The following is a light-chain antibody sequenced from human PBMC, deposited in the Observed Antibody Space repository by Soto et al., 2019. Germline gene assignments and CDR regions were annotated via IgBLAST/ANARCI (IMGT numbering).Light chain of an antibody. J-gene: IGKJ1*01. V-gene: IGKV1-6*01. CDR2: AAS. CDR3: LQDYNYPWT. Sequence: AIQMTQSLSSLSASVGDRVTITCRASQGIRNDLGWYQQKPGKAPKLLIYAASSLQSGVPSRFSGSGSGSDFTLTISSLQPEDYATYYCLQDYNYPWTFGQGTKVEIK. CDR1: QGIRND.